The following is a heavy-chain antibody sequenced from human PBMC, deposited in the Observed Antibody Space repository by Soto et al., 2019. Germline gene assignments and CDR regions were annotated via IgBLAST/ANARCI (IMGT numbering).Heavy chain of an antibody. CDR1: GYTFTSYA. D-gene: IGHD2-21*02. V-gene: IGHV1-3*01. J-gene: IGHJ4*02. CDR3: ARSIVVVTALDF. CDR2: INAGNGNT. Sequence: ASVKVSCKASGYTFTSYAMHWVRQAPGQRLEWMGWINAGNGNTKYSQKFQGRVTITRDTSASTAYMELSSLRSEDTAVYYCARSIVVVTALDFWGQGTLDTVCS.